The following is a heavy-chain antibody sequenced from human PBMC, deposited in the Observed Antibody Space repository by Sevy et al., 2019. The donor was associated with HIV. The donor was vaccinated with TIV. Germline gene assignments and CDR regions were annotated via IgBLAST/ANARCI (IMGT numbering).Heavy chain of an antibody. CDR2: VSGGSGGST. Sequence: GGSLRLSCAATGFTFSTYAMSWVRQAPGKGLEWVSAVSGGSGGSTYYADSVKGRFTISRDNSKSTLYLQMNSLRAEDTAVYYCAKRASGTWYFPSAEYFQHWGQGTLVTVSS. D-gene: IGHD6-13*01. J-gene: IGHJ1*01. V-gene: IGHV3-23*01. CDR3: AKRASGTWYFPSAEYFQH. CDR1: GFTFSTYA.